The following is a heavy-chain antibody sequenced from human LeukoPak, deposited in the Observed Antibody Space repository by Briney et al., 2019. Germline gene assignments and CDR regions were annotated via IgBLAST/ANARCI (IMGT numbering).Heavy chain of an antibody. J-gene: IGHJ3*02. D-gene: IGHD3-22*01. V-gene: IGHV4-59*01. CDR3: ARDYTMTHAFDI. Sequence: PWETLSLTCTVSGGSMSSYYWSLIRQPPGKGLEWIGYIYYTGSTNYNPSLKSRVTISVDTSKNQFSLKLSSVTAADTALYYCARDYTMTHAFDIWGQGTLVTVSS. CDR1: GGSMSSYY. CDR2: IYYTGST.